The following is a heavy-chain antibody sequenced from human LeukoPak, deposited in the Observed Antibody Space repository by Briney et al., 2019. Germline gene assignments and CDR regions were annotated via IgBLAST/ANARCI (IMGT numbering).Heavy chain of an antibody. CDR2: IDYSGTP. CDR3: ARGRRYSGRQDASDI. V-gene: IGHV4-59*12. Sequence: NSPQTLSLTCTVSGGSIGSYYWSWIRQPPGKGLEWIGYIDYSGTPTYNPSLKSRVTISLDMAKNQFSLKLSSVTAADTAVYYCARGRRYSGRQDASDIWGQGTMVTVSS. CDR1: GGSIGSYY. D-gene: IGHD1-26*01. J-gene: IGHJ3*02.